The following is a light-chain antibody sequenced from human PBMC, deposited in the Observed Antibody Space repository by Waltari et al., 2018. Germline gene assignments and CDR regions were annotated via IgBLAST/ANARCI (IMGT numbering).Light chain of an antibody. CDR1: SSNIGSNY. CDR2: RYN. V-gene: IGLV1-47*01. J-gene: IGLJ3*02. CDR3: AAWDDSLSGWV. Sequence: QSVLTQPPSASGTPGQRVTISCSGSSSNIGSNYVYWYQQLPGTAPKLLIYRYNQRPSGVPNLFSGSKSGTSASLAINGLRSEDEAGYYCAAWDDSLSGWVFGGGTKLTVL.